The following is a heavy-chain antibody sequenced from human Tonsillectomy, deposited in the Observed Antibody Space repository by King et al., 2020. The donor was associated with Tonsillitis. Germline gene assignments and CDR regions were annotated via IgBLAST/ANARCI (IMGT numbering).Heavy chain of an antibody. Sequence: QLVQSGAEVKKPGASVKVSCKASGYTFTNYAIHWVRQAPGQRLEWMGWISAGSGNTKYSQKFQDRVTITRDTSASTAYMELNNLRSEDTAVYYCARDWGMNSLAYWGQGTLVTVSS. D-gene: IGHD2-8*01. J-gene: IGHJ4*02. CDR2: ISAGSGNT. CDR3: ARDWGMNSLAY. V-gene: IGHV1-3*01. CDR1: GYTFTNYA.